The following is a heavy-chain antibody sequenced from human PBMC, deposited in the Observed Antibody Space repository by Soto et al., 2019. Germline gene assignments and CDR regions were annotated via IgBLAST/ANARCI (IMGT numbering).Heavy chain of an antibody. CDR3: SRTGWNFPLDY. J-gene: IGHJ4*02. D-gene: IGHD1-7*01. Sequence: SETLSLTCTVSGGSVSSGSYYWSWIRQPPGKGLEWIGYIYYSGSTNYNPSLKSRVTISVDTSKNQFSLKLNSVTAADTAVYYCSRTGWNFPLDYWGQGTLVTVSS. CDR1: GGSVSSGSYY. V-gene: IGHV4-61*01. CDR2: IYYSGST.